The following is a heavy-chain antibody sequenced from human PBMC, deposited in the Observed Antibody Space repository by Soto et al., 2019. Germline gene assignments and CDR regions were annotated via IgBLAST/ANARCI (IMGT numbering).Heavy chain of an antibody. CDR3: ARGDLDDSSGYYGIPFDY. Sequence: ASVKVSCKASGYTFTSYGISWVRQAPGQGLEWMGWISAYNGNTNYAQKLQGRVTMTTDTSTSTAYMELRSLRSDDTAVYYCARGDLDDSSGYYGIPFDYWGQGTLVTVSS. CDR1: GYTFTSYG. V-gene: IGHV1-18*01. D-gene: IGHD3-22*01. CDR2: ISAYNGNT. J-gene: IGHJ4*02.